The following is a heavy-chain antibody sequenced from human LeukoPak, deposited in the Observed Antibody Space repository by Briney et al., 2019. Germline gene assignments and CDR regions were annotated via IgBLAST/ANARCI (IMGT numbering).Heavy chain of an antibody. D-gene: IGHD5-24*01. CDR1: GYNFPSYG. CDR3: ASGREGYNPSDY. J-gene: IGHJ4*02. CDR2: ISGYNGNT. V-gene: IGHV1-18*01. Sequence: ASVKVSCKASGYNFPSYGVSGVRQAPGQGLEWMGWISGYNGNTNYEQKYQGRVTLTTDTSTSTAYMELRSLRSDDTAVYYCASGREGYNPSDYWGQGTLVTVSS.